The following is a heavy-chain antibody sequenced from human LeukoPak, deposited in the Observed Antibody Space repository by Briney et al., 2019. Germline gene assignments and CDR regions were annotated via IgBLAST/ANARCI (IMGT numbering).Heavy chain of an antibody. V-gene: IGHV3-30-3*01. CDR3: ARGSITIFGPGDY. Sequence: GGSLRLSCAASGFTFSSYAMPWVRQAPGKGLEWVAVISYDGSNKYYADSVKGRFTISRDNSKNTLYLQMNSLRAEDTAVYYCARGSITIFGPGDYWGQGTLVTVSS. CDR1: GFTFSSYA. D-gene: IGHD3-3*01. CDR2: ISYDGSNK. J-gene: IGHJ4*02.